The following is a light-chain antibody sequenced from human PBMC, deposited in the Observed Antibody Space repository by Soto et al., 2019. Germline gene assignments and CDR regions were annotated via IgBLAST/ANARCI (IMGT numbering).Light chain of an antibody. CDR1: QFVSTR. CDR3: QEYFQWPPGM. V-gene: IGKV3-15*01. CDR2: DAY. Sequence: EIVVTQSPATLSASAGERVTLTCRASQFVSTRLAWYQQRPGQVPRLLIYDAYTRALGISARFSGSGSGTEFTLTISSLQSEDFALYYCQEYFQWPPGMFGPGTKVDIK. J-gene: IGKJ1*01.